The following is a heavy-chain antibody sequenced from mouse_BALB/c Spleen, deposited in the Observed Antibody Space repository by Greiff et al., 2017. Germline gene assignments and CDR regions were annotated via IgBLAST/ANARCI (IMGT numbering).Heavy chain of an antibody. Sequence: VQLQQSGAELVKPGASVKLSCTASGFNIKDTYMHWVKQRPEQGLEWIGRIDPANGNTKYDPKFQGKATITADTSSNTAYMQISSLTSEDSAVYFCARGPYGNYWYFDVWGAGTTVTVSS. D-gene: IGHD2-1*01. CDR1: GFNIKDTY. J-gene: IGHJ1*01. CDR2: IDPANGNT. V-gene: IGHV14-3*02. CDR3: ARGPYGNYWYFDV.